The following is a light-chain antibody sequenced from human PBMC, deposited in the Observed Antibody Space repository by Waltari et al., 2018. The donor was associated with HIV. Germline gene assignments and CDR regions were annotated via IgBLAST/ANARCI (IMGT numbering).Light chain of an antibody. Sequence: NFMLTQPHSVSESPGKTVTISCTRSRGNIASNYVQWYQLRPGHSPTTVLYEDKQRPSGVPDRFSCSIDSSSNSASLTISGLKTEDEADYYCQSYDSSNFWVFGGGTKLTVL. J-gene: IGLJ3*02. CDR2: EDK. CDR1: RGNIASNY. V-gene: IGLV6-57*01. CDR3: QSYDSSNFWV.